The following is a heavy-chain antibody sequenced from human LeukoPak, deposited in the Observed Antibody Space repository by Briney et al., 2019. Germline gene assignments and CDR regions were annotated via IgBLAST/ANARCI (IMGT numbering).Heavy chain of an antibody. D-gene: IGHD6-19*01. CDR2: INHSEST. Sequence: SETLSLTCAVYSGSFSGYYWSWISQPPGKGREWIGEINHSESTNYNPSLKSRVTISVDTSKNQFSLKLSSVTAADTAVYYCARQRSSGLRVEDYWGQGTLVTVSS. CDR3: ARQRSSGLRVEDY. J-gene: IGHJ4*02. V-gene: IGHV4-34*01. CDR1: SGSFSGYY.